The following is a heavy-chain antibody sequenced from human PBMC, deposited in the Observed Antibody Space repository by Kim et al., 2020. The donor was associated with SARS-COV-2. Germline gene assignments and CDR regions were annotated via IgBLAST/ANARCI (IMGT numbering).Heavy chain of an antibody. CDR3: ARALRLMGGDCDY. J-gene: IGHJ4*02. D-gene: IGHD2-21*02. CDR2: IYYSGST. Sequence: SETLSLTCTVSGGSISSSSYYWGWIRQPPGKGLEWIGSIYYSGSTYYNPSLKSRVTISVDTSKNQFSLKLSSVTAADTAVYYCARALRLMGGDCDYWGQGTLVTVSS. CDR1: GGSISSSSYY. V-gene: IGHV4-39*07.